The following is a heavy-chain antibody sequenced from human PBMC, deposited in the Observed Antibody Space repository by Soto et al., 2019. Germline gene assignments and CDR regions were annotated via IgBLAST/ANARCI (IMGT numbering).Heavy chain of an antibody. V-gene: IGHV3-64*01. D-gene: IGHD1-7*01. CDR2: ISSNGGTT. CDR1: GFTFSSYD. J-gene: IGHJ4*02. Sequence: EVQLAESGGGMVQPGGSLRLSCVASGFTFSSYDMHWVRQAPGKGLEYVSSISSNGGTTYYGNSVKGRFTISRDKSKNTLHLQMGSLRAEDMAVYYCVRRVSGNYDYWGQGTLVTVSS. CDR3: VRRVSGNYDY.